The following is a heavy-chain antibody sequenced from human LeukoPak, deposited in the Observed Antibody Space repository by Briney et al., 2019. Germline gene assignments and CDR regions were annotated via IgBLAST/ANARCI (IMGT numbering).Heavy chain of an antibody. J-gene: IGHJ4*02. Sequence: GGSLRLSCAASGFTFSSYSMNWVRQAPGKGLEWVSSISSSSSYIYYADSVKGRFTISRDNAKNSLYLQMNSLRAEDTALYYCAKGLGGVIVKDFDYWGQGTLVTVSS. D-gene: IGHD3-16*02. V-gene: IGHV3-21*04. CDR1: GFTFSSYS. CDR2: ISSSSSYI. CDR3: AKGLGGVIVKDFDY.